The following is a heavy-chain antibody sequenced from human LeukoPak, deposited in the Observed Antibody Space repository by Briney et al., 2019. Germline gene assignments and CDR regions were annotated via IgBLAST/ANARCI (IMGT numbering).Heavy chain of an antibody. V-gene: IGHV3-7*01. CDR2: IKQDGSEK. CDR1: GFTFSSYW. CDR3: ARGSPPLWFGESRYYFDY. D-gene: IGHD3-10*01. J-gene: IGHJ4*02. Sequence: PGGSLRLSCAASGFTFSSYWMSWVRQAPGKGLEWVANIKQDGSEKYYVDSVKGRFTISRDNAKNSLYLQMNSLRAEDTAVYYCARGSPPLWFGESRYYFDYWGQGTLVTVSS.